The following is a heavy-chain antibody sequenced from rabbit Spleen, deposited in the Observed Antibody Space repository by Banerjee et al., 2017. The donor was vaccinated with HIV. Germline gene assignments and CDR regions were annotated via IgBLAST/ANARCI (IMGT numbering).Heavy chain of an antibody. CDR1: GFSFNSGYD. CDR2: AYAGSSST. CDR3: ASGYSDVYFSL. V-gene: IGHV1S40*01. D-gene: IGHD1-1*01. Sequence: QSLEESGGGLVKPGASLTLTCKASGFSFNSGYDMCWVRQAPGKGLEWVACAYAGSSSTYSATWAKGRFTISKTSSTTVTLQMTSLTAADTATYFCASGYSDVYFSLWGQGTLVTVS. J-gene: IGHJ4*01.